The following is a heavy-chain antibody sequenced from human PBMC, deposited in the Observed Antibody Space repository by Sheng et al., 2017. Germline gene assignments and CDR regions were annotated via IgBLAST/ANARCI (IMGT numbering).Heavy chain of an antibody. CDR2: IYHSGST. D-gene: IGHD3-3*01. CDR3: ARTGGAGGYYNYGMDV. J-gene: IGHJ6*02. V-gene: IGHV4-38-2*01. CDR1: GYSISSGYY. Sequence: QVQLQESGPGLVKPSETLSLTCAVSGYSISSGYYWGWIRQPPGKGLEWIGSIYHSGSTYYNPSLKSRVTISVDTSKNQFSLKLSSVTAADTAVYYCARTGGAGGYYNYGMDVWGQGTTVTVSS.